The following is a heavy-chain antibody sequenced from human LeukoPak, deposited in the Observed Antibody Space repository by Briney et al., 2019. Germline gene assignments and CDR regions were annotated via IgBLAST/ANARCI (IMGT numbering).Heavy chain of an antibody. CDR2: IYYSGST. Sequence: SETLSLTCSVSGDSISMHYWSWIRQPPGKGLEWIGYIYYSGSTNYNPSLKSRVTISVDTSKNQFSLKLSSVTAADTAVYYCARGGYYDSSGYYFYAFDIWGQGTMVTVSS. CDR1: GDSISMHY. CDR3: ARGGYYDSSGYYFYAFDI. D-gene: IGHD3-22*01. V-gene: IGHV4-59*11. J-gene: IGHJ3*02.